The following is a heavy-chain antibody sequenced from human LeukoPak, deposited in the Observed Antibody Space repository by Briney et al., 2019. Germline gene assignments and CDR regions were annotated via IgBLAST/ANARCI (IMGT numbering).Heavy chain of an antibody. V-gene: IGHV2-70*11. CDR1: GFSLSTSGMC. CDR3: ARALCGYSYGYDY. CDR2: IDCHDHT. Sequence: SGPTLSHPSPALTLTFTFSGFSLSTSGMCGSWIRQPPGKALEWLTRIDCHDHTYYSTSLTTTLTISTYTSKNQVVLTMTNMDPVDTATYYCARALCGYSYGYDYWGQGTLVTVSS. D-gene: IGHD5-18*01. J-gene: IGHJ4*02.